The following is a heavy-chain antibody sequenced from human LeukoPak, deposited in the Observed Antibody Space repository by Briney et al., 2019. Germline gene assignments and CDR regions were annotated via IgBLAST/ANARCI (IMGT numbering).Heavy chain of an antibody. CDR1: GGSISNFY. D-gene: IGHD6-25*01. CDR2: IHNSGST. CDR3: ARSPYCDSSGINFDY. J-gene: IGHJ4*02. V-gene: IGHV4-59*01. Sequence: SETLSLTCTVSGGSISNFYWSWIRQPPGKGLEWIGYIHNSGSTKYNPSLKSRVTISVVTAKNQFSLKVSSVTAADTAVYYCARSPYCDSSGINFDYWGQGTLVTVSS.